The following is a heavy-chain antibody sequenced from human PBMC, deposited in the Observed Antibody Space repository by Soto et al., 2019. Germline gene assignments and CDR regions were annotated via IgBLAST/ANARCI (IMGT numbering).Heavy chain of an antibody. J-gene: IGHJ6*02. D-gene: IGHD3-22*01. CDR2: ISGSGGST. CDR3: AKPHSGGYYPDYYYGMDV. Sequence: LRLSCAASGFVFGNSAMSWVRQAPGKGLEWVSAISGSGGSTYYADSVKGRFTISRDNSKNTLYLQMNSLRAEDTAVYYCAKPHSGGYYPDYYYGMDVWGQGTTVTVSS. V-gene: IGHV3-23*01. CDR1: GFVFGNSA.